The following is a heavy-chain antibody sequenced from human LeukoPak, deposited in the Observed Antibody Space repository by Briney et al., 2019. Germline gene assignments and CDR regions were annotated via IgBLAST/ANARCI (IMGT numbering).Heavy chain of an antibody. CDR2: IWYDGSNK. D-gene: IGHD3-9*01. V-gene: IGHV3-33*01. Sequence: GGSLRLSCAASGFTFSSYGMHWVRQAPGKGLEWVAVIWYDGSNKYYADSVKGRFTISRDNSKNTLYLQMNSLRAEDTAVYYCSRVLFGGYFDWPHGDVWGQGTTVTVSS. CDR3: SRVLFGGYFDWPHGDV. J-gene: IGHJ6*02. CDR1: GFTFSSYG.